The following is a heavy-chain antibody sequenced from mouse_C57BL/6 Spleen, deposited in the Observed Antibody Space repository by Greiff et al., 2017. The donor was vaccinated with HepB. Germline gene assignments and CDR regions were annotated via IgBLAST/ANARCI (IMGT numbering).Heavy chain of an antibody. CDR1: GYAFSSSW. CDR2: IYPGDGDT. Sequence: VQLQESGPELVKPGASVKISCKASGYAFSSSWMNWVKQRPGKGLEWIGRIYPGDGDTNYNGKFKGKATLTADKSSSTAYMQLSSLTSEDSAVYFCARKGITPVALDYWGQGTTLTVSS. CDR3: ARKGITPVALDY. V-gene: IGHV1-82*01. D-gene: IGHD1-1*01. J-gene: IGHJ2*01.